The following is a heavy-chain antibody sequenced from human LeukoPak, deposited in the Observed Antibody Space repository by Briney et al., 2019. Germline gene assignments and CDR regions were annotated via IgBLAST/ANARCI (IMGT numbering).Heavy chain of an antibody. Sequence: SVKVSCKASGGTFISYAISWVRQAPGQGREWMGGIIPIFGTANYAQKFQGRVTITADESTSTAYMELSSLRSEDTAVYYCARDSIAAAGNAEYFQHWGQGTLVTVSS. D-gene: IGHD6-13*01. CDR2: IIPIFGTA. V-gene: IGHV1-69*13. CDR3: ARDSIAAAGNAEYFQH. CDR1: GGTFISYA. J-gene: IGHJ1*01.